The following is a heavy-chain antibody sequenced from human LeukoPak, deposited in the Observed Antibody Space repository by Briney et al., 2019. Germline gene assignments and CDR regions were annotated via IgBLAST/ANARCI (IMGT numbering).Heavy chain of an antibody. D-gene: IGHD6-19*01. J-gene: IGHJ4*02. CDR2: INHSGST. Sequence: SETLSLTRAVYGGSFSGYYWSWIRQPPGKGLEWIGEINHSGSTNYNPSLKSRVTISVDTSKNQFSLKLSSVTAADTAVYYCARAHSYSSGWYAWGQGTLVTVSS. CDR1: GGSFSGYY. CDR3: ARAHSYSSGWYA. V-gene: IGHV4-34*01.